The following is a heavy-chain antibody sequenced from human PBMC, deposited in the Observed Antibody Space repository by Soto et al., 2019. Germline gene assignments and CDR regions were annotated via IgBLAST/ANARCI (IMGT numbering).Heavy chain of an antibody. CDR1: GFTFSSSA. V-gene: IGHV3-23*01. CDR3: AREDHVAAVTSEPHFDY. CDR2: ISGSGGRT. Sequence: EVQLLESGGGLVQPGGSLRLSCAASGFTFSSSAMSWVRQGPGKGLEWVSAISGSGGRTYYTDSVKGRFTVSRDNAKNTLYLQMSSLRAADTAVYYCAREDHVAAVTSEPHFDYGGQGTLVSVSS. D-gene: IGHD3-16*01. J-gene: IGHJ4*02.